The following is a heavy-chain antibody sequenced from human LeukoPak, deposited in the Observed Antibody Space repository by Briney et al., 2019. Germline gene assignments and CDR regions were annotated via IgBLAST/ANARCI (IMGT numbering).Heavy chain of an antibody. Sequence: GRSLRLSCAASGFTFSRYAMHWVRQAPGRVLEWVAVISYDGSDKYYADSVKGRFTISRDNSKNILSLQMNSLRAEDTAVYYCARPHVEEWELPPFEYWGQGTLVTVSS. CDR2: ISYDGSDK. V-gene: IGHV3-30*01. D-gene: IGHD1-26*01. J-gene: IGHJ4*02. CDR1: GFTFSRYA. CDR3: ARPHVEEWELPPFEY.